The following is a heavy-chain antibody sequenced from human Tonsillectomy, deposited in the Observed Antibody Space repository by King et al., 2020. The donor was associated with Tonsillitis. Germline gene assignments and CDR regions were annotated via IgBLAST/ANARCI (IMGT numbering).Heavy chain of an antibody. Sequence: VQLVESGGGLVQPGGSLRLSCAASGFTFSNYWMHWVRQAPGKGLVWVARIESNGDSTDYADSVEGRFTISRDNARDTLYLQMNSLRAEDTAVYYCSRDAWGGSYPLDYWGQGTLVTVSS. CDR1: GFTFSNYW. J-gene: IGHJ4*02. V-gene: IGHV3-74*01. CDR2: IESNGDST. D-gene: IGHD1-26*01. CDR3: SRDAWGGSYPLDY.